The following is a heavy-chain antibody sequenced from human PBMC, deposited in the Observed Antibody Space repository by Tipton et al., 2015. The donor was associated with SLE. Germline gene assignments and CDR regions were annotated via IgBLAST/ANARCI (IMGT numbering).Heavy chain of an antibody. CDR2: IYYSGST. Sequence: TLSLTCTVSGGSISSHYWSWIRQPPGKGLEWIGYIYYSGSTNYNPSLKSRVTISVDTSKSQFSLKLSSVTAADTAVYYCARIKAGTYYFDYWGQGALVTVSS. V-gene: IGHV4-59*08. D-gene: IGHD6-13*01. CDR3: ARIKAGTYYFDY. J-gene: IGHJ4*02. CDR1: GGSISSHY.